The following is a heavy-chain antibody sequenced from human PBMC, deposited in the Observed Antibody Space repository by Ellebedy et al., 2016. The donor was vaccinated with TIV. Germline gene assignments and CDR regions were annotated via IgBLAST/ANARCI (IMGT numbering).Heavy chain of an antibody. D-gene: IGHD1-26*01. CDR1: GFTFTSFA. Sequence: GESLKISCVASGFTFTSFAMSWVRQAPGKGLEWVSTISNSGESTNNADSGKGRFTISRDNSKNTLYLQMNGLRAEDTAVYYCEKDRIVGARKFDDWGQGTLVTVSS. CDR3: EKDRIVGARKFDD. CDR2: ISNSGEST. V-gene: IGHV3-23*01. J-gene: IGHJ4*02.